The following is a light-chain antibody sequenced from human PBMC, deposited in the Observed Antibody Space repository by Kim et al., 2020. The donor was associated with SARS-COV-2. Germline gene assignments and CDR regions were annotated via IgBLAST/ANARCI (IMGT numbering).Light chain of an antibody. CDR2: DAS. Sequence: EIVLTQSPATLSLSPGERATLSCRASQSVSSYLAWYQQKPGQAPRLLIHDASNRATGIPARFSGSGSGTDFTLTISSLEPEDFAVYYCQQRSNWPLTFGVGTKVDIK. CDR3: QQRSNWPLT. J-gene: IGKJ4*01. CDR1: QSVSSY. V-gene: IGKV3-11*01.